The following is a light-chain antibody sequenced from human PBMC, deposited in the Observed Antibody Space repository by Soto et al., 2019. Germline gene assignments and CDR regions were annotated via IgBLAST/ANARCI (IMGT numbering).Light chain of an antibody. J-gene: IGKJ1*01. V-gene: IGKV1-5*01. CDR2: DAS. Sequence: IQMTPSPSTLSASLGASVTITCRASQSINNRLAWYQQMPGKAPNLLIYDASTLESGVPSRFRGSGSETEFTLTISGLQPDDFATYYCQQFIDGWTFGQGTKVDI. CDR3: QQFIDGWT. CDR1: QSINNR.